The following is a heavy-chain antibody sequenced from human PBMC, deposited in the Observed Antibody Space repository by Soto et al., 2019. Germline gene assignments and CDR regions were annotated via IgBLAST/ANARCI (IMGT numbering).Heavy chain of an antibody. CDR2: INHSGST. J-gene: IGHJ4*02. D-gene: IGHD2-8*02. V-gene: IGHV4-34*01. CDR3: ARDKITGLFDY. CDR1: GGSFSGYY. Sequence: QVQLQQWGAGLLKPSETLSLTCAVYGGSFSGYYWTWIRQPPGTGLEWIGEINHSGSTNYNPSLKSRVTISVGTSKNQFSLKLTSVTAADTAVYYWARDKITGLFDYWGQGTLVTVSS.